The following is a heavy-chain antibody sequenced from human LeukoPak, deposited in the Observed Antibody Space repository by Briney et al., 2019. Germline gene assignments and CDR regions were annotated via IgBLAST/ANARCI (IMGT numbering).Heavy chain of an antibody. Sequence: GGSLRLSCAASGFTFSSYGMHWVRQAPGKGLEWVAVISYDGSNKYYADSVKGRYTISRDNSKNTLYLQMNSLRAEDTAVYYCAKDREWQELMRAFDYWGQGTLVTVSS. D-gene: IGHD6-13*01. CDR3: AKDREWQELMRAFDY. CDR1: GFTFSSYG. V-gene: IGHV3-30*18. J-gene: IGHJ4*02. CDR2: ISYDGSNK.